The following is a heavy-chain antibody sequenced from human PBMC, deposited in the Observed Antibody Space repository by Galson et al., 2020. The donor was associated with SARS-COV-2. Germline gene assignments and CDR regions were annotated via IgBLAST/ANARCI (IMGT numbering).Heavy chain of an antibody. CDR1: GYTFTSYA. V-gene: IGHV7-4-1*02. D-gene: IGHD2-15*01. CDR2: INTNTGNP. J-gene: IGHJ5*02. CDR3: TIVVVVAATGFNYGWFDP. Sequence: ASVKVSCKASGYTFTSYAMNWVRQAPGQGLEWMGWINTNTGNPTYAQGFTGRFVFSLDTSVSTAYLQISSLKAEDTAVYYCTIVVVVAATGFNYGWFDPWGQGTLVTVSS.